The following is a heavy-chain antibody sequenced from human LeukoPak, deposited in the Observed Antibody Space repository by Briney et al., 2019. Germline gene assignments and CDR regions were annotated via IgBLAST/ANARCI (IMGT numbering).Heavy chain of an antibody. CDR1: GFTFSSYG. J-gene: IGHJ4*02. Sequence: GGSLRLSCAASGFTFSSYGMHWVRQAPGKGLEWVAFISYDGSNKYYVDSVKGRFTISRDNSKNTLYLQMNSLRAEDTAVYYCARVLNHYYDSSGFDYWGQGTLVTVSS. D-gene: IGHD3-22*01. CDR3: ARVLNHYYDSSGFDY. CDR2: ISYDGSNK. V-gene: IGHV3-30*03.